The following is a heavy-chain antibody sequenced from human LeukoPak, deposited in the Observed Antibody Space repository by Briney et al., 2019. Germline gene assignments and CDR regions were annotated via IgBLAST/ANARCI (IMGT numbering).Heavy chain of an antibody. J-gene: IGHJ4*02. CDR2: INTYNGNT. Sequence: GASAKVSCKASGYIFSNYVISWVRQAPGQGLEWMGWINTYNGNTNYAQKLQGRVTMTTDTSTSTAYMELRSLGSDDTAVYYCARDKSGTEFDYWGQGTLVTVSS. D-gene: IGHD1-7*01. V-gene: IGHV1-18*01. CDR1: GYIFSNYV. CDR3: ARDKSGTEFDY.